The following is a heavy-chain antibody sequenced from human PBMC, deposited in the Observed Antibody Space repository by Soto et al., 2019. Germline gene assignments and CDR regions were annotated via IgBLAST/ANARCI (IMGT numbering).Heavy chain of an antibody. CDR2: IKEDGSEK. D-gene: IGHD2-2*01. Sequence: EVQLVESGGGLVQPGGSLRLSCAASAFTFRNYWTSWVRQAPGKGLECVAKIKEDGSEKYYVDSVKGRFTISRDNAKNSVYLQMNSLTVEDTAMYYCARASSSTSGAIDYWGQGTLVTVSS. J-gene: IGHJ4*02. V-gene: IGHV3-7*04. CDR3: ARASSSTSGAIDY. CDR1: AFTFRNYW.